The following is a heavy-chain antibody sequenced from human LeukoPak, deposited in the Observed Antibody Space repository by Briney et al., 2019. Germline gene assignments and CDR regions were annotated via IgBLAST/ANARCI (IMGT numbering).Heavy chain of an antibody. CDR1: EFSFSIYD. CDR2: IGTAGDT. CDR3: ARAPSRGERLRAFDV. D-gene: IGHD1-26*01. J-gene: IGHJ3*01. V-gene: IGHV3-13*01. Sequence: GGSLRLSCTASEFSFSIYDLHWVRQAPGKGLEYVSTIGTAGDTYYAGSVRDRFFISREDAKNSLYLQMISLRADDTAVYYCARAPSRGERLRAFDVWGQGTMVTAST.